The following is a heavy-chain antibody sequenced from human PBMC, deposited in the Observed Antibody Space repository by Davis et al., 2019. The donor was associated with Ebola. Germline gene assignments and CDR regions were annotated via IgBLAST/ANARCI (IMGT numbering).Heavy chain of an antibody. V-gene: IGHV5-51*01. CDR1: GYSFTTYW. D-gene: IGHD5-24*01. CDR3: ARGTDGYNPGGYFDS. CDR2: IFPGDSDT. J-gene: IGHJ4*02. Sequence: GESLKISCKASGYSFTTYWIVWVRHMPGKGLECMGIIFPGDSDTRYSPSVQGQVTTSADKSSSTAYLEWSSLKASDTAMYYCARGTDGYNPGGYFDSWGQGTLVTVSS.